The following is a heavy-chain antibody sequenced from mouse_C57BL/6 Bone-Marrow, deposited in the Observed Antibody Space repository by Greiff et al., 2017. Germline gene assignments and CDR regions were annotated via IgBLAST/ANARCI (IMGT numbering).Heavy chain of an antibody. CDR1: GYTFNSYW. V-gene: IGHV1-55*01. J-gene: IGHJ3*01. Sequence: VQLQQPGAELVKPGASVKMSCKASGYTFNSYWITWVKQRPGQGLEWIGDIYPGSGSTTYTEKFKSKATLTADTSSSTAYMQLSRLTSEDSAVYYCARSLQAAYGDQGTLVTVSA. CDR2: IYPGSGST. D-gene: IGHD2-1*01. CDR3: ARSLQAAY.